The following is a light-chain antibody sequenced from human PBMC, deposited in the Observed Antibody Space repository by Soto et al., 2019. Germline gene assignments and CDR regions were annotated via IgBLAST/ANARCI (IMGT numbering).Light chain of an antibody. CDR3: MHGTQWPWT. Sequence: DVVVTRSPLSLSVTLGQPASISCRSSQSLVYSDGDTYLSWFQQRPGQSPRRLIYKVSNRDSGVPDRFNGSGSGTDFTLKISRVEAEDVGLYYCMHGTQWPWTFGQGTKVDIK. CDR2: KVS. CDR1: QSLVYSDGDTY. J-gene: IGKJ1*01. V-gene: IGKV2-30*01.